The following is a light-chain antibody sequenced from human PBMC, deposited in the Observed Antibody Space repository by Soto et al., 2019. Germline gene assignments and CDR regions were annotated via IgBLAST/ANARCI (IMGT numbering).Light chain of an antibody. Sequence: QSALTQPASVSGSPGQSITISCTGTSSDVGAYNYVSWYQQHPGKAPKLMIYDVRNRPSGVSNRFSGSKSGNTASLTISGLQAEDEADYYCSSYRSSSTPYVFGTGTKLNVL. CDR1: SSDVGAYNY. CDR2: DVR. V-gene: IGLV2-14*01. J-gene: IGLJ1*01. CDR3: SSYRSSSTPYV.